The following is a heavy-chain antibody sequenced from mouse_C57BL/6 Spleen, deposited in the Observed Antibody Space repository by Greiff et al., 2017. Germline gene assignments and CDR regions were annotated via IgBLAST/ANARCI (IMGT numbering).Heavy chain of an antibody. V-gene: IGHV5-17*01. J-gene: IGHJ4*01. Sequence: EVKLVESGGGLVKPGGSLKLSCAASGFTFSDYGMHWVRQAPEKGLEWVAYISSGSSTIYYADTVKGRFTISRDNAKNTLFLQMTSLRSEDTAMYYCARPIYYYGSSYFYAMDYWGQGTSVTVSS. CDR2: ISSGSSTI. CDR1: GFTFSDYG. D-gene: IGHD1-1*01. CDR3: ARPIYYYGSSYFYAMDY.